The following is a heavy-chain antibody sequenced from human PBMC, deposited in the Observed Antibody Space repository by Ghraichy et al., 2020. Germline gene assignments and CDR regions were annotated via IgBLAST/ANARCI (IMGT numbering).Heavy chain of an antibody. CDR2: IAGSGAAYTI. D-gene: IGHD4-11*01. J-gene: IGHJ4*02. Sequence: LNISCATSGFIFNNYAISWVRQAPGKGLEWVSSIAGSGAAYTIYYADSAKGRFTISRDISKNTLYLQMSSLRAEDTAVYYCAKEMFSDYNDNSPKGFFDYWGQGTLVTVSS. CDR1: GFIFNNYA. V-gene: IGHV3-23*01. CDR3: AKEMFSDYNDNSPKGFFDY.